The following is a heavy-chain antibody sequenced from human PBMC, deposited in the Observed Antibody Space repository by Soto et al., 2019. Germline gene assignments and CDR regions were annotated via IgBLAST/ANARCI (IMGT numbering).Heavy chain of an antibody. CDR2: INHSGST. D-gene: IGHD2-8*02. V-gene: IGHV4-39*07. J-gene: IGHJ4*02. Sequence: PSETLSLTCTVSGGSISSSGYYWGWIRQPPGTGLEWIGEINHSGSTNYNPSLKSRVTISVDTSKNQFSLKLTSVTAADTAVYYCARDKITGLFDYWGQGTLVTVSS. CDR1: GGSISSSGYY. CDR3: ARDKITGLFDY.